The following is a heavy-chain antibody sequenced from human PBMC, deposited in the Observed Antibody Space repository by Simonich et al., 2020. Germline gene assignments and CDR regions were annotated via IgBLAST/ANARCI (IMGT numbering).Heavy chain of an antibody. CDR3: ARSLGYYYYYYGMDV. D-gene: IGHD1-26*01. Sequence: QVQLQESGPGLVKPSETLSLTCTVSGGSISSYYWSWIRQPPGKGLEWIGYIYYSGRTNYHPSLKSLVNISVETSKNQFSLKLSSVTAADTAVYYCARSLGYYYYYYGMDVWGQGTTVTVSS. CDR2: IYYSGRT. CDR1: GGSISSYY. V-gene: IGHV4-59*08. J-gene: IGHJ6*02.